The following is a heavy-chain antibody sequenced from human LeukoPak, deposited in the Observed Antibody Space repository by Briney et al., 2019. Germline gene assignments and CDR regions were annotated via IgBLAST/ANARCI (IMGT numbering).Heavy chain of an antibody. V-gene: IGHV4-59*08. D-gene: IGHD2/OR15-2a*01. CDR1: GVSLKNYY. Sequence: PSETLSLTCTVSGVSLKNYYWSWIRQPPGKGLEWIANIYYAGSSNYNPSLKSRVSVSIDDSKNHLSLKLTSVTAADTAIYYCARQAVIIPTGMEGPWFDPWGQGTLVAVSS. CDR3: ARQAVIIPTGMEGPWFDP. J-gene: IGHJ5*02. CDR2: IYYAGSS.